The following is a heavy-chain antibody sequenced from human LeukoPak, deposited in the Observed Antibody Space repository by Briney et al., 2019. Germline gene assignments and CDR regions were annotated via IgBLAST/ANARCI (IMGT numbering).Heavy chain of an antibody. CDR3: ARGSGSGYYVPDYYYYMDV. CDR1: GYTFTGYY. J-gene: IGHJ6*03. Sequence: ASVEVSCKASGYTFTGYYMHWVRQAPGQGLEWMGWINPNSGGTNYAQKFQGSVTMNRDTSIRTAYMEVSRLRSDDTAVYYCARGSGSGYYVPDYYYYMDVWGKGTTVTVSS. D-gene: IGHD3-22*01. CDR2: INPNSGGT. V-gene: IGHV1-2*02.